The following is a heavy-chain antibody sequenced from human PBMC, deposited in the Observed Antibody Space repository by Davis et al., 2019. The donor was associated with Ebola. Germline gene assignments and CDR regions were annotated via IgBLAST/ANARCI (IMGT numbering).Heavy chain of an antibody. CDR3: ARDSWTYYDFWSGSTFRY. J-gene: IGHJ4*02. V-gene: IGHV3-48*02. D-gene: IGHD3-3*01. Sequence: GGSLRLSCAASGFTFSGSAMHWVRQAPGKGLEWVSYISSSSSTIYYADSVKGRFTISRDNAKNSLYLQMNSLRDEDTAVYYCARDSWTYYDFWSGSTFRYWGQGTLVTVSS. CDR2: ISSSSSTI. CDR1: GFTFSGSA.